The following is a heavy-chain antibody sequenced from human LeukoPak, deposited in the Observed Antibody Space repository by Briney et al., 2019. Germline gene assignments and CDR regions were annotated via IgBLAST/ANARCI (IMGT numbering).Heavy chain of an antibody. J-gene: IGHJ5*02. D-gene: IGHD4-17*01. CDR3: ARRATVTTRYWFDP. V-gene: IGHV1-18*01. CDR2: ISAYNGNT. Sequence: ASVKVSCKASGYTFTSYGISWVRQAPGQGLEWMGWISAYNGNTNYAQKLQGRVTMTTDTSTSTAYMELRSLRSDDTAVYYCARRATVTTRYWFDPWGQGTLVTVSS. CDR1: GYTFTSYG.